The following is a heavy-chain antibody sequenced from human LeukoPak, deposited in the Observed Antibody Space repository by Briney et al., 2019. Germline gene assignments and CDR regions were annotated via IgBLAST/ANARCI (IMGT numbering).Heavy chain of an antibody. CDR3: AGAILDPFYFYYYMDV. D-gene: IGHD3/OR15-3a*01. CDR2: ITSTSSKI. CDR1: ESTFSDYG. J-gene: IGHJ6*03. V-gene: IGHV3-21*01. Sequence: GGSLRLSCVASESTFSDYGMNWVRQAPGKGLEWISFITSTSSKIYYADSVKGRFTISRDNAMNSLYLQMNSLRVEDTAVYYCAGAILDPFYFYYYMDVWGKGTTVILSS.